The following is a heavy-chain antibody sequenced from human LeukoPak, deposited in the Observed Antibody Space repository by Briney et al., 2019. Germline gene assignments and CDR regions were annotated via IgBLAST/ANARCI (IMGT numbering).Heavy chain of an antibody. CDR3: ARLGGTSCPRCYYYYYMDV. V-gene: IGHV4-31*03. CDR2: IYYSGST. J-gene: IGHJ6*03. D-gene: IGHD2-2*01. CDR1: GGSISSGGYY. Sequence: SQTLSLTCTVSGGSISSGGYYWSWIRQHPGKGLEWIGYIYYSGSTNYNPSLKSRVTISVDTSKNQFSLKLSSVTAADTAVYYCARLGGTSCPRCYYYYYMDVWGKGTTVTVSS.